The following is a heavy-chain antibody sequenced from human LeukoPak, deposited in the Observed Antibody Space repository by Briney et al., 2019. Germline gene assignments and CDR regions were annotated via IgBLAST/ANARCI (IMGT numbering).Heavy chain of an antibody. J-gene: IGHJ4*02. D-gene: IGHD6-13*01. CDR2: ISWNGGRI. Sequence: GGSLRLSCAASGFTFSSYWMHWVRQAPGKGLEWVSGISWNGGRIGYADSVKGRFTISRDNAKNSLYLQLNSLRTEDTAVYYCARGRGSWYGVYFDYWGQGTLVTVSS. CDR3: ARGRGSWYGVYFDY. V-gene: IGHV3-74*01. CDR1: GFTFSSYW.